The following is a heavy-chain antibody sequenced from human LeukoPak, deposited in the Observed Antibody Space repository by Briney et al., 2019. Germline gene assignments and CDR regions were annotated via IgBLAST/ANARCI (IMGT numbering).Heavy chain of an antibody. CDR2: IYHSGST. Sequence: SQTLSLTCTVSGGSISSGYYWGWIRQPPGKGLEWIGSIYHSGSTYYNPSLKSRVTISVDTSKNQFSLKLSSVTAADTAVYYCARRVAAPVRVYYYYMDVWGKGTTVTVSS. V-gene: IGHV4-38-2*02. CDR3: ARRVAAPVRVYYYYMDV. CDR1: GGSISSGYY. J-gene: IGHJ6*03. D-gene: IGHD6-6*01.